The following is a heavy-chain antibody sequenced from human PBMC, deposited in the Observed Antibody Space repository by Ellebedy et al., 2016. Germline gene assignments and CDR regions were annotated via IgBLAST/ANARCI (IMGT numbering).Heavy chain of an antibody. V-gene: IGHV3-21*01. Sequence: GGSLRLXCSASGFSLSTFTVQWVRQAPGKGLEWVSSISITGNFLDYAASVKGRFTISKDIASNSLYLQMSSLRAEDTAVYYCTKVGNGWSADYWGQGTLVSVSS. J-gene: IGHJ4*02. CDR2: ISITGNFL. CDR3: TKVGNGWSADY. CDR1: GFSLSTFT. D-gene: IGHD6-19*01.